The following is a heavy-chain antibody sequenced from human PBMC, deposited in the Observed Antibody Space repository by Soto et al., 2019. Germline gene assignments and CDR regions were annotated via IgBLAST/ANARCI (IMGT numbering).Heavy chain of an antibody. CDR3: ARQGRGFDY. D-gene: IGHD3-10*01. Sequence: QLQLQESGPGLVKPSETLPLTCTVSGGSISSSSYYWGWIRQPPGKGLEWIGSIYYFGSTYYNPSXXSRVTISVDTSKNQFSLKLSSVTAADTAVYYCARQGRGFDYWGQGTLVTVSS. CDR2: IYYFGST. CDR1: GGSISSSSYY. V-gene: IGHV4-39*01. J-gene: IGHJ4*02.